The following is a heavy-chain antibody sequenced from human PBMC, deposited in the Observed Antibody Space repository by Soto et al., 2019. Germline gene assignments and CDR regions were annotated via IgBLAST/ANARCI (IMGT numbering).Heavy chain of an antibody. CDR2: FDPENGET. Sequence: ASEKVSCKVSGYTLTELSMHWVRQAPGKGLEWMGGFDPENGETIYAQKFQGRVTMTEDTSTDTAYMELSSLRSEDTAVYYCATMSITMVRAPLRGGWFDPWGQGTLVTVSS. CDR1: GYTLTELS. CDR3: ATMSITMVRAPLRGGWFDP. D-gene: IGHD3-10*01. J-gene: IGHJ5*02. V-gene: IGHV1-24*01.